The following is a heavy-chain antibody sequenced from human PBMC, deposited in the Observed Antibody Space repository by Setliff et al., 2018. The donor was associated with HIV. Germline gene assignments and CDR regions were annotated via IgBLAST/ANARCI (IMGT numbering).Heavy chain of an antibody. J-gene: IGHJ4*02. CDR2: INTDGSSI. V-gene: IGHV3-74*01. CDR3: ARVDDDYVWARTYFDY. Sequence: GGSLRLSCVASGFTFSNYWMHWVRQAPGKGLVWVSRINTDGSSISHADSVKGRFTISRDNAKNTLYLQMSSLRADDTAVYYCARVDDDYVWARTYFDYWGQGSLVTVSS. CDR1: GFTFSNYW. D-gene: IGHD3-16*01.